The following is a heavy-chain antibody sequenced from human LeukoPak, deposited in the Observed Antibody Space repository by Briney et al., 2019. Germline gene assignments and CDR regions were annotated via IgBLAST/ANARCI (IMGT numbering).Heavy chain of an antibody. Sequence: GGSRRLSCAASGFTFSSYEMNWVRQAPGKGLEWVSYISSSGSTIYYADSVKGRFTISRDNAKNSLYLQMNSLRAEDTAVCYCARVRGPYSSSWYYFDYWGQGTLVTVSS. D-gene: IGHD6-13*01. CDR1: GFTFSSYE. V-gene: IGHV3-48*03. CDR2: ISSSGSTI. CDR3: ARVRGPYSSSWYYFDY. J-gene: IGHJ4*02.